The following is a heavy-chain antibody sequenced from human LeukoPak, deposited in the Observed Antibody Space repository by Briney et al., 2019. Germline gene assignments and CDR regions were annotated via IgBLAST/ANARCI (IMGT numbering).Heavy chain of an antibody. CDR3: ASPLWFGELLPNWFDP. J-gene: IGHJ5*02. CDR1: GFTFSNYS. D-gene: IGHD3-10*01. Sequence: PGGSLRLSCAASGFTFSNYSMNWVRQAPGKGLEWVANIKQDGSEKYYVDSVKGRFTISRDNAKNSLYLQMNSLRAEDTAVYYCASPLWFGELLPNWFDPWGQGTLVTVSS. V-gene: IGHV3-7*01. CDR2: IKQDGSEK.